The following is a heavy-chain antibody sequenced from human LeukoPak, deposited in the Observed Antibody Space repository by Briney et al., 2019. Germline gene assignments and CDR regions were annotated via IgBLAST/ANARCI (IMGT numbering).Heavy chain of an antibody. CDR1: GYTFTSYD. CDR2: MNPNSGNT. J-gene: IGHJ5*02. V-gene: IGHV1-8*01. D-gene: IGHD6-13*01. Sequence: ASVKVSCKASGYTFTSYDIDWVRQATGQGLEWMGWMNPNSGNTGYAQKFQGRVTMTRNTSISTAYMELSSLRSEDTAVYYCARGHLRGYSSSWPWEERGNWFDPWGQGTLVTVSS. CDR3: ARGHLRGYSSSWPWEERGNWFDP.